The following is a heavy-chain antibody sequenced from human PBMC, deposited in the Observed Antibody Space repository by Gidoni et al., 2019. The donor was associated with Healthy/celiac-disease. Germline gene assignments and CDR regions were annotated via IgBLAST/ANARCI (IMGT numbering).Heavy chain of an antibody. CDR1: GGSTSSYY. V-gene: IGHV4-59*01. J-gene: IGHJ5*02. CDR3: ARALGYCSGGSCYYWFDP. CDR2: IYYSGST. D-gene: IGHD2-15*01. Sequence: QVQLQESGPGLVKPSETLYLTCIVSGGSTSSYYWSWIRKPPGKGLEWIGYIYYSGSTNYNPSRKSRVTISVDTSKNQFSRKLSSVTAADTAVYYCARALGYCSGGSCYYWFDPWGQGTLVTVSS.